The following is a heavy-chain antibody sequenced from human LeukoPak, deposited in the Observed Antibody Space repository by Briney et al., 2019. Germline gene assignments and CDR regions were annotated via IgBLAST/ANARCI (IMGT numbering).Heavy chain of an antibody. J-gene: IGHJ4*02. D-gene: IGHD3-3*01. CDR3: AKRGRGYNQFDY. V-gene: IGHV3-23*01. CDR2: ISGSGGST. CDR1: GFTFSSYG. Sequence: PGGSLRLSCAASGFTFSSYGMSWVRQAPGKGLEWVSAISGSGGSTYYADSVKGRFTISRDNSKYTLYLQMNSLRAEDTAVYYCAKRGRGYNQFDYWGQGTLVTVSS.